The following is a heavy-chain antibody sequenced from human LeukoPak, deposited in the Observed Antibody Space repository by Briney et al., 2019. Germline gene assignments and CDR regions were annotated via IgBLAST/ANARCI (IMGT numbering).Heavy chain of an antibody. CDR1: GFTFSSYS. D-gene: IGHD3-22*01. Sequence: GGSLRLSCAASGFTFSSYSMNWVRQAPGKGLEWVSSISSSSSYIYYADSVKGRFTISRDNAKNSLYLQMSSLRAEDTAVYYCARVGYYDSSGYYPFDYWGQGTLVTVSS. V-gene: IGHV3-21*01. CDR3: ARVGYYDSSGYYPFDY. CDR2: ISSSSSYI. J-gene: IGHJ4*02.